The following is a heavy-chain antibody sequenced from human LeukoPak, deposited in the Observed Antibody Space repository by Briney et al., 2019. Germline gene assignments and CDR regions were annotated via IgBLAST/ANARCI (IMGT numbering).Heavy chain of an antibody. CDR2: IIPIFGTA. J-gene: IGHJ4*02. V-gene: IGHV1-69*05. CDR3: ARVNAGFGWLQQFDY. D-gene: IGHD5-24*01. Sequence: ASVKVSCKATGGTFSSYAISWVRQAPGQGLEWMEGIIPIFGTANYAQKFQGRVAITTDESTSTAYMELSSLRSEDTAVYYCARVNAGFGWLQQFDYWGQGTLVTISS. CDR1: GGTFSSYA.